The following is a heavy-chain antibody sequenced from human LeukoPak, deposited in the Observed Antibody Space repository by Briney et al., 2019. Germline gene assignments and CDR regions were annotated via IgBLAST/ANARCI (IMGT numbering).Heavy chain of an antibody. CDR2: IKQDGSEK. J-gene: IGHJ1*01. Sequence: GGSLRLSCAASGFTFSSYWMSWVRQAPGKGLEWVANIKQDGSEKYYVDSVKGRFTISRDNAKNSLYLQTNSLRAEDTAVYYCASLGYCSGGSCPEAEYFQHWGQGTLVTVSS. CDR3: ASLGYCSGGSCPEAEYFQH. V-gene: IGHV3-7*01. D-gene: IGHD2-15*01. CDR1: GFTFSSYW.